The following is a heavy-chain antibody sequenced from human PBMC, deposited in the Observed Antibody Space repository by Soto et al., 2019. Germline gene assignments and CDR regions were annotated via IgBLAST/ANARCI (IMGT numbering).Heavy chain of an antibody. J-gene: IGHJ4*02. CDR2: IHHSGNS. Sequence: QVQLQESGPGLVKPSGTLSLTCAVSGDSISSDKWWSWVRQPPGKGLEWIGEIHHSGNSNYNPSLKGRVIISVDKSKIQFSLKLSSVTDADTAVYYCARGERQQQRDYWGQGTPVTVSS. CDR1: GDSISSDKW. D-gene: IGHD6-13*01. V-gene: IGHV4-4*02. CDR3: ARGERQQQRDY.